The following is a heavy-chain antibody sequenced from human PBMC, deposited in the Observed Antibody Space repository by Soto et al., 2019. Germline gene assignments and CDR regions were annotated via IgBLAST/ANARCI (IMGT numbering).Heavy chain of an antibody. D-gene: IGHD2-15*01. Sequence: EVQLVESGGGLFQPGGSLRLSCLASGFSLSTYWVQWVRQAPGKGLVWVSRIDPAGSRTNSADSVQGRCTVSRDNAENMVYLHVNSLRAEDTAVYYCVGDFSGGREIWGQGTMVTVSS. V-gene: IGHV3-74*01. CDR2: IDPAGSRT. J-gene: IGHJ3*02. CDR3: VGDFSGGREI. CDR1: GFSLSTYW.